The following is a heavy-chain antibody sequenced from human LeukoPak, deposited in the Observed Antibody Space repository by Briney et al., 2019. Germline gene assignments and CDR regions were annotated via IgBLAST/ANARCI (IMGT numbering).Heavy chain of an antibody. Sequence: PSETLSLTCTVSGGSISSHYWSWIRQPPGKGLEWIGSIYHSGSTYYNPSLKSRVTISVDTSKNQFSLNLSSVTAVDTAVYYCARSRERNRFGELGYWGQGTLVAVSS. CDR1: GGSISSHY. CDR2: IYHSGST. CDR3: ARSRERNRFGELGY. D-gene: IGHD3-10*01. V-gene: IGHV4-59*08. J-gene: IGHJ4*02.